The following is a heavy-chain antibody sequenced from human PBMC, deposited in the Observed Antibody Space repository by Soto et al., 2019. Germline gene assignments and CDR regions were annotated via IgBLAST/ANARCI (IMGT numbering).Heavy chain of an antibody. J-gene: IGHJ4*02. CDR1: GGSISSRSYY. Sequence: SETPSLPCTVSGGSISSRSYYRGWIRPPPGKGLEWIGSIYYSGSTYYNPSLKSRVTISVDTSKNQFSLKLSSVTAADTAVYYCARTGRGDYGYSYFDYWGQGTLVTVSS. CDR2: IYYSGST. D-gene: IGHD5-18*01. V-gene: IGHV4-39*01. CDR3: ARTGRGDYGYSYFDY.